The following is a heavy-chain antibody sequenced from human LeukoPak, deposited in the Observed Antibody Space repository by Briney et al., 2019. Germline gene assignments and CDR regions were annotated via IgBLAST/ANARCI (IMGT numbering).Heavy chain of an antibody. CDR2: INPNSGGT. V-gene: IGHV1-2*02. J-gene: IGHJ4*02. D-gene: IGHD6-19*01. CDR1: GYTFTYYH. CDR3: ARFRHIAVAGTPHFDY. Sequence: ASVKVSCKASGYTFTYYHIHWVRQAPGQGLEWMGWINPNSGGTNYAEKFHGRVTMTRDTSISTAYMELSGLRSDDTAVFYCARFRHIAVAGTPHFDYWGQGSLVTVSS.